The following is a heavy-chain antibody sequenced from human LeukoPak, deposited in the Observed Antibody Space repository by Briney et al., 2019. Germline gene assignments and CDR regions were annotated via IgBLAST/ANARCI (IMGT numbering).Heavy chain of an antibody. Sequence: SETLSLTCTVSGGSFSGYYWSWIRQPPGRGLEWIGYIYYSGSTYYNPSLKSRVTISVDTSKNQFSLKLSSVTAADTAVYYCASGGSSSWTTRFDYWGQGTLVTVSS. J-gene: IGHJ4*02. CDR2: IYYSGST. CDR1: GGSFSGYY. V-gene: IGHV4-30-4*01. CDR3: ASGGSSSWTTRFDY. D-gene: IGHD6-13*01.